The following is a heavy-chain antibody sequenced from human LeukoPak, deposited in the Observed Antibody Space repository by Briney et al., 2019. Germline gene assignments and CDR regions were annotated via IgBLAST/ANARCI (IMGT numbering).Heavy chain of an antibody. V-gene: IGHV3-30-3*01. CDR2: ISYDGSNK. CDR3: ARTFRWFDP. CDR1: GFTFSDCS. Sequence: GGSLRLSCVASGFTFSDCSMHWVRQAPGKGLEWVAVISYDGSNKYYADSVKGRFTISRDNSKNTLYLQMNSLRAEDTAVYYCARTFRWFDPWGQGTLVTVSS. J-gene: IGHJ5*02. D-gene: IGHD2/OR15-2a*01.